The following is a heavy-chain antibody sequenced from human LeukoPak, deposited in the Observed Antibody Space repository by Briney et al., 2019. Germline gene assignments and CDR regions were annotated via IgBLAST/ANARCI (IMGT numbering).Heavy chain of an antibody. V-gene: IGHV3-30*01. Sequence: GRSLRLSCAASGFTFSSYAMHWARQAPGKGLEWVAVISSDGNTKYYADSVKGRFTISRDNSKNTLYLQMNSLRAEDTAVYYCARVSIFGVVIPPDFWGQGTLVTVSS. CDR2: ISSDGNTK. J-gene: IGHJ4*02. CDR3: ARVSIFGVVIPPDF. CDR1: GFTFSSYA. D-gene: IGHD3-3*02.